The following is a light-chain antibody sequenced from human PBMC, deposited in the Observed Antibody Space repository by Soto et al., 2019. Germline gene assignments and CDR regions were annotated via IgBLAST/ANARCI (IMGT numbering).Light chain of an antibody. V-gene: IGKV3-20*01. J-gene: IGKJ4*01. CDR2: GAS. CDR1: QSIGNNY. CDR3: QQYGGSPLVT. Sequence: NVLTQSPGTLSLSPGERATLSCRASQSIGNNYLAWYQQKPGQSPRLFIYGASIRATGIQDRFSGSGSGTDFTLTITRLEPDDFAVYYCQQYGGSPLVTFGGGTKVEIK.